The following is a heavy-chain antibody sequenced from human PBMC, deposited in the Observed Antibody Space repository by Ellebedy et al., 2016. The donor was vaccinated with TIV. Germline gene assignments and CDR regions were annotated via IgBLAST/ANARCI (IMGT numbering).Heavy chain of an antibody. Sequence: SLKISXAASGFTFDDYAMHWVRQAPGKGLQWVSGIGWNSGSIAYADSVKGRFTISRDNAKNSLYLQMNSLRAEDTALYYCAKDRTTGSALYWYFDLWGRGTLVTVSS. J-gene: IGHJ2*01. V-gene: IGHV3-9*01. D-gene: IGHD1-1*01. CDR3: AKDRTTGSALYWYFDL. CDR2: IGWNSGSI. CDR1: GFTFDDYA.